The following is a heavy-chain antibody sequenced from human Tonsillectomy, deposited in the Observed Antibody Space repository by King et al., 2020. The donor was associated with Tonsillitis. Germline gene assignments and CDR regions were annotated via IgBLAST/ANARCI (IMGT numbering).Heavy chain of an antibody. CDR3: TTDGLYGDFVDAFDI. J-gene: IGHJ3*02. D-gene: IGHD4-17*01. CDR2: IKSKTDGGTT. CDR1: GFTFSNAW. Sequence: VQLVESGGGLVKPGGSLRLSCAASGFTFSNAWMSWVRQAPGKGLEWVGRIKSKTDGGTTDYAAPVKGRFTISIDDSKNTLYLQMNSLKTEDTAVYYCTTDGLYGDFVDAFDIWGQGTMVTVSS. V-gene: IGHV3-15*01.